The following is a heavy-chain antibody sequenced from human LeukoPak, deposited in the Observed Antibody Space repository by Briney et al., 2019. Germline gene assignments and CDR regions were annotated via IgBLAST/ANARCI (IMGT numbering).Heavy chain of an antibody. Sequence: SSGTLSLTCTVSGGSISSYYWSWIRQPPGKGLEWIGYIYYSGSTNYNPSLKSRVTISVDTSKNQFSLKLSSVTAADTAVYYCARDGVYYGSGANWFDPWGQGTLVTVSS. D-gene: IGHD3-10*01. CDR3: ARDGVYYGSGANWFDP. V-gene: IGHV4-59*01. J-gene: IGHJ5*02. CDR1: GGSISSYY. CDR2: IYYSGST.